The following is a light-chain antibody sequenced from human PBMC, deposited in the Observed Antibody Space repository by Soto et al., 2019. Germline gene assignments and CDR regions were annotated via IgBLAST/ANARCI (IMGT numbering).Light chain of an antibody. CDR1: KNDVGFYDF. V-gene: IGLV2-8*01. CDR2: EVV. Sequence: LTQPPSASGSPGQSVTISCTGTKNDVGFYDFVSWYQHHPGKAPRLIIYEVVQRPSGVPDRFSGSKSGNTASLTVSGLQAADEADYFCKSYAGSNTYVFGSGTKVTVL. CDR3: KSYAGSNTYV. J-gene: IGLJ1*01.